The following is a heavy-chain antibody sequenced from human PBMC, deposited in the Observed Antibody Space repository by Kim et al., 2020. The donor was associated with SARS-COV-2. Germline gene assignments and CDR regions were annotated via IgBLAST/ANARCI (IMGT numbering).Heavy chain of an antibody. J-gene: IGHJ5*02. CDR2: MYYSGST. D-gene: IGHD1-7*01. Sequence: SETLSLTCTVSGGSVSSGSYYWNWIRQPPGKGLEWIGYMYYSGSTNYNPSLKSRFTISVDTSKNQFSLKLSSVTAADTAVYYCARITGNYDRWFDPWGQGALVTVSS. V-gene: IGHV4-61*01. CDR1: GGSVSSGSYY. CDR3: ARITGNYDRWFDP.